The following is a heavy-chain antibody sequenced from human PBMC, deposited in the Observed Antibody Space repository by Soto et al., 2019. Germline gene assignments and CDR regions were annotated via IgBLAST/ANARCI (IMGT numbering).Heavy chain of an antibody. Sequence: EVQLVESGGGLVQPGGSLKLSCAASGFIFSGSAIHWVRQASGKGLEWVGRIRSRANNFATSSAASVKGRFTFSRDDSKNTAYLQMNTLKPEDTAVYYCARGQGAAIGDYYYHXMXVWGQGTTV. CDR1: GFIFSGSA. CDR2: IRSRANNFAT. D-gene: IGHD2-2*02. CDR3: ARGQGAAIGDYYYHXMXV. V-gene: IGHV3-73*02. J-gene: IGHJ6*02.